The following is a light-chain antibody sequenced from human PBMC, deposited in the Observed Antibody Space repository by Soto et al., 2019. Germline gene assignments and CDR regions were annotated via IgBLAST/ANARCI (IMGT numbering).Light chain of an antibody. Sequence: EVAMTQSPATLSVFPGERVTLSCRASHSVSTSLAWYQQKPGQAPRLLIYSASTRATDIPARFSGSGSGTEFTLTISSLESEDFAVYYCQQYIHGYTFGQGTKLEIK. CDR3: QQYIHGYT. CDR1: HSVSTS. CDR2: SAS. V-gene: IGKV3-15*01. J-gene: IGKJ2*01.